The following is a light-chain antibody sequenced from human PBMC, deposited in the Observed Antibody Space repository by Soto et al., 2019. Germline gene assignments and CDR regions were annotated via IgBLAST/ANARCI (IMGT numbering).Light chain of an antibody. CDR1: QSVLYSSNNKNY. V-gene: IGKV4-1*01. Sequence: DIVMTQSPDSLAVSLGERATINCKSSQSVLYSSNNKNYLAWYQQKPGQPPKLLIYWASTRESGVTDRFIGSGSGTDFTLTISSLQAEDVAVYYCQQYYSTLRTFGQGTKVEIK. J-gene: IGKJ1*01. CDR3: QQYYSTLRT. CDR2: WAS.